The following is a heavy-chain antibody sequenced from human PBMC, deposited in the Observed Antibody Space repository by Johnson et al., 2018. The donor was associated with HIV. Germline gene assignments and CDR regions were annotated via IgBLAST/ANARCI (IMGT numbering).Heavy chain of an antibody. CDR3: ARDKPIVVVMKSDAFDI. Sequence: QVQLVESGGGVVQPGRSLRLSCAASGFTFSNYGMHWVRQSPGKGLEWVAFIRYDGSNKYYVDSVKGRFTISRDNAKNSLYLQMNSLRAEDTAAYYCARDKPIVVVMKSDAFDIWGQGTMVTVSS. CDR1: GFTFSNYG. CDR2: IRYDGSNK. D-gene: IGHD3-22*01. J-gene: IGHJ3*02. V-gene: IGHV3-33*01.